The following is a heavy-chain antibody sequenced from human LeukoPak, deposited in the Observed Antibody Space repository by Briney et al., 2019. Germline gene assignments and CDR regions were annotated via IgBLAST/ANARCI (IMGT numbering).Heavy chain of an antibody. CDR3: ARGYSGSYRVDY. D-gene: IGHD1-26*01. CDR1: GFTFSSYL. Sequence: GGSLTHSCAASGFTFSSYLTHWVRQAPGKGLVWVSRISSDGSSTTYADSVKGRFTISRDNAKNTLYLQMNSLRAEDTAVYYCARGYSGSYRVDYWGQGTLVTVSS. CDR2: ISSDGSST. J-gene: IGHJ4*02. V-gene: IGHV3-74*01.